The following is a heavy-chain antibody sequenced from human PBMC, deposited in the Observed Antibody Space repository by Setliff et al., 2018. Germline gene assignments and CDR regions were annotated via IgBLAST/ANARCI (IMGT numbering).Heavy chain of an antibody. J-gene: IGHJ4*02. CDR1: GFTFSSYR. Sequence: AGGSLRLSCAASGFTFSSYRMHWVRQAPGKGLEWVAVIWDDGGNKYHADSVKGRFTISRDNSKNTLYLQMNSLRPEDTAVYYCARTCSGSGCYVGLESWGQGTPVTVSS. CDR3: ARTCSGSGCYVGLES. CDR2: IWDDGGNK. V-gene: IGHV3-33*08. D-gene: IGHD2-15*01.